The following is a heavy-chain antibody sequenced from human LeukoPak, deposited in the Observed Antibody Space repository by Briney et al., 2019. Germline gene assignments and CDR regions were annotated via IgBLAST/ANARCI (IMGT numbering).Heavy chain of an antibody. CDR1: GGSISSSSYY. V-gene: IGHV4-39*01. CDR2: IYYSGST. J-gene: IGHJ5*02. Sequence: SETLSLTCTVSGGSISSSSYYWGWIRQPPGKGLEWIGSIYYSGSTYHNPSLKSRVTISVDTSKNQFSLKLSSVTAADTAVYYCARHGEGYYDSSGYSWFDPWGQGTLVTVSS. CDR3: ARHGEGYYDSSGYSWFDP. D-gene: IGHD3-22*01.